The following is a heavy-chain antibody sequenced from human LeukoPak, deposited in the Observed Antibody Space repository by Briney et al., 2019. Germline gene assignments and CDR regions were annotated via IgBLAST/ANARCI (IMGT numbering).Heavy chain of an antibody. J-gene: IGHJ4*02. CDR1: GFAFSDYW. Sequence: GGSLRLSCATFGFAFSDYWMTWVRQVPGKGLEWVANINREGNEKYYVGSVKGRFTISRDNAKNSVDLQMDSLRVEDTAVYYCARVGTWELQRVFDFWGQGTLVTVSS. V-gene: IGHV3-7*01. CDR3: ARVGTWELQRVFDF. CDR2: INREGNEK. D-gene: IGHD1-26*01.